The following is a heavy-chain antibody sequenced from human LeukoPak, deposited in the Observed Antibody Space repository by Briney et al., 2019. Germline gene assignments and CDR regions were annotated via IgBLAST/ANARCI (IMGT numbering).Heavy chain of an antibody. CDR2: IYYSGST. J-gene: IGHJ6*02. Sequence: PSETLSLTCTVSGGSISSSSYYWGWIRQPPGKGLEWIGSIYYSGSTYYNPSLKGRVTISVDTSKNQFSLKLSSVTAADTAVYYCTYLAPYCSSTSCYDLSDVWGQGTTVTVSS. D-gene: IGHD2-2*01. CDR3: TYLAPYCSSTSCYDLSDV. V-gene: IGHV4-39*01. CDR1: GGSISSSSYY.